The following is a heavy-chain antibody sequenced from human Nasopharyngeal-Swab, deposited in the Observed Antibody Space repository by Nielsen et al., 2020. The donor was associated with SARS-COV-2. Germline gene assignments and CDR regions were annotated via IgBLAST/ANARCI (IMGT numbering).Heavy chain of an antibody. D-gene: IGHD4-11*01. V-gene: IGHV1-69*13. CDR1: GGTFSSYA. CDR3: ARDPDDSSNQG. Sequence: AVKVSCKAAGGTFSSYAISWVRQAPGQGLEWMGGIIPIFGTANYAQKFQGRVTITADESTSTAYIELSSLRSEDTAVYYCARDPDDSSNQGWGQGTLVTVSS. CDR2: IIPIFGTA. J-gene: IGHJ4*02.